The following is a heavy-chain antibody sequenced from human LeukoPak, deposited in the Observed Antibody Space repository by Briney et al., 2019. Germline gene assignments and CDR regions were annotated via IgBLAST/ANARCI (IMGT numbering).Heavy chain of an antibody. D-gene: IGHD6-13*01. CDR1: GYSISGGYD. CDR3: ARDKASIAAAGGWFDP. V-gene: IGHV4-61*08. Sequence: SETLSLTCTVSGYSISGGYDWSWIRQPPGKGLEWIGYIYYSGSTNYNPSLKSRVTISVDTSKNQFSLKLSSVTAADTAVYYCARDKASIAAAGGWFDPWGQGTLVTVSS. J-gene: IGHJ5*02. CDR2: IYYSGST.